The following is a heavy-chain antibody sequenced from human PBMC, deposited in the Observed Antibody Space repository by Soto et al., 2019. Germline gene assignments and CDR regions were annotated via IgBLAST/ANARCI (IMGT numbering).Heavy chain of an antibody. V-gene: IGHV4-59*01. J-gene: IGHJ6*02. D-gene: IGHD5-18*01. CDR2: IYYSGST. CDR1: GGSISSYY. CDR3: AGGYSTMGYYGMDV. Sequence: SETLSLTCTVSGGSISSYYWSWIRQPPGKGLEWIGYIYYSGSTNYNPSLKSRVTISVDTSKNQFSLKLSSVTAADTAVYYCAGGYSTMGYYGMDVWGQGTTVSVSS.